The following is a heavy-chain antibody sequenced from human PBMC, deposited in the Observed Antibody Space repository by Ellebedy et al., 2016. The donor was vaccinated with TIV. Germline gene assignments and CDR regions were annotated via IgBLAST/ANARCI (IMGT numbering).Heavy chain of an antibody. Sequence: GESLKISCTASGFTFGDYAMTWFRQAPGKGLEWVGVIANKAYGRTTEYAAPVRGRFTISRDDSKSIAYLQMDSLKTEDTAVYYCAWEVLNLDYWGQGTLVTVSS. CDR1: GFTFGDYA. CDR3: AWEVLNLDY. D-gene: IGHD1-26*01. J-gene: IGHJ4*02. V-gene: IGHV3-49*03. CDR2: IANKAYGRTT.